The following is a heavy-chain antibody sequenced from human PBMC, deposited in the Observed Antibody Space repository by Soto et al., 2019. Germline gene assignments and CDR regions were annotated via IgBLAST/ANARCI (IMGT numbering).Heavy chain of an antibody. V-gene: IGHV4-4*07. CDR1: GGSINTYF. CDR3: AGAFESSSWYRIDQ. D-gene: IGHD6-13*01. Sequence: QVQLQESGPGLVKPSETLSLTCTVSGGSINTYFWSWIRQPAGKGLEWIGRIYTSGTTNYNPSHSGVILITVTTSNNQFSQQVTLVTAETAAVYYCAGAFESSSWYRIDQWGQGTLVIVSS. J-gene: IGHJ4*02. CDR2: IYTSGTT.